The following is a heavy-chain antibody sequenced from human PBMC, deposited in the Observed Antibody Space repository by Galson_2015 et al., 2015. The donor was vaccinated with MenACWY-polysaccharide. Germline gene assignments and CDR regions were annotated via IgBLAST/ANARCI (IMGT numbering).Heavy chain of an antibody. V-gene: IGHV3-30*18. D-gene: IGHD3-10*01. J-gene: IGHJ4*02. Sequence: SLRLSCAVSGFIFSDYAIHWVRQAPGKGLEWLAVTSYDGSNKYYLESVKGRFTISRDNSKDMVYLHMNSLRGEDTAVYFCAKDRPLRGLSVFYYGMDVWGQGTLVTVSS. CDR3: AKDRPLRGLSVFYYGMDV. CDR1: GFIFSDYA. CDR2: TSYDGSNK.